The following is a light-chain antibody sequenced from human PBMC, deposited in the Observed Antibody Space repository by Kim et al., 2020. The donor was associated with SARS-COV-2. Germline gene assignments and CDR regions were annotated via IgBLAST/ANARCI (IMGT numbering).Light chain of an antibody. CDR1: SSDVGGYNY. V-gene: IGLV2-11*01. Sequence: PGQSGTISCTGTSSDVGGYNYVSWYQQHPGKAPKLMIYDVSKRPSGVPDRFSGSKSGNTASLTISGLQAEDEADYYCCSYAGSFWVFGGGTQLTVL. CDR3: CSYAGSFWV. J-gene: IGLJ3*02. CDR2: DVS.